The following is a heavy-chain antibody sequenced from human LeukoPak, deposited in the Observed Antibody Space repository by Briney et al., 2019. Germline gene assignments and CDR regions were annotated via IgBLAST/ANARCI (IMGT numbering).Heavy chain of an antibody. CDR3: ARRDGSGYVY. V-gene: IGHV4-34*01. D-gene: IGHD5-12*01. J-gene: IGHJ4*02. Sequence: SETLSLTCAVYGESFSGYYWTWIRQPPGKGREWIGEINHSGSTNYNPSLKSRVTISVDTSKNQFSLKVSSVTAADMAVYYCARRDGSGYVYWGQGTLVTISS. CDR1: GESFSGYY. CDR2: INHSGST.